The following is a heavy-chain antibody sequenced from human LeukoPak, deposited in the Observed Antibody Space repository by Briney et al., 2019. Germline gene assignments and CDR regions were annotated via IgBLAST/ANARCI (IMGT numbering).Heavy chain of an antibody. J-gene: IGHJ4*02. V-gene: IGHV4-39*01. CDR3: ASYIVRPTLLIEY. Sequence: SETLSLTCTVSSGTFSSSSYFWGWIRQPPGNGLDWIGNIYYTGSTHYNPSLKSRLTISVDTSKNQFSLKLSSETAADTAVYSFASYIVRPTLLIEYCGQGILVTVSS. CDR1: SGTFSSSSYF. D-gene: IGHD2-15*01. CDR2: IYYTGST.